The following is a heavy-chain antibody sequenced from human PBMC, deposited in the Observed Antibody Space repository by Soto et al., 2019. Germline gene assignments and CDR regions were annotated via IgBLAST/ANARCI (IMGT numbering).Heavy chain of an antibody. V-gene: IGHV3-23*01. CDR1: GFTFSSYA. CDR2: ISGSGGTA. CDR3: AKGRGKTWNFDY. D-gene: IGHD3-10*01. J-gene: IGHJ4*02. Sequence: EVQLLESGGGSVQPGGSLRLSCAASGFTFSSYAMHWVRRPPGKGLEWVSSISGSGGTAYYADSVKGRFSISRDSLVNTLYLQMNSLRAEDTAVYYCAKGRGKTWNFDYWGQGTLVTVSP.